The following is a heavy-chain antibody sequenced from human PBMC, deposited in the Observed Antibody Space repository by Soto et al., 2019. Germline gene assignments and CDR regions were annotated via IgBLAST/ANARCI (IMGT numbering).Heavy chain of an antibody. Sequence: QVHLVQSGAEVKKPGSSVKVSCKASGGTFSSYAITWVRQAPGQGLEWMGGIIPIFNTANYAQTFQGRVTITADRSTTTAYMELSSLRSEDAAVYYCASVELSTSRYKSWGQGTLVTVSS. CDR2: IIPIFNTA. V-gene: IGHV1-69*06. D-gene: IGHD2-2*02. CDR3: ASVELSTSRYKS. CDR1: GGTFSSYA. J-gene: IGHJ4*02.